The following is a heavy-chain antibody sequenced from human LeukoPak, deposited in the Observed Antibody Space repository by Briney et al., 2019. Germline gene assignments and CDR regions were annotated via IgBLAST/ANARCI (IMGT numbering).Heavy chain of an antibody. D-gene: IGHD2-2*01. CDR1: GCTFTSYA. J-gene: IGHJ5*02. V-gene: IGHV1-3*01. CDR3: ARDACSSRICSAGGNWFDP. Sequence: VASVKVPCKASGCTFTSYAMHWVRQAPGQRLEWMGWINAGNGNTKYSQKFQGRVTITRDTSASTAYMELSSLRSEDTAVYYCARDACSSRICSAGGNWFDPWGQGTLVTVSS. CDR2: INAGNGNT.